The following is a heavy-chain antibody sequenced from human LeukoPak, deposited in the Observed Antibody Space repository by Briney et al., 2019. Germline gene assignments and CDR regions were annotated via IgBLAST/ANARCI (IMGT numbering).Heavy chain of an antibody. Sequence: SETLSLTCTVSGGSISSYYWSWIGHPPGKGLEWIGYIYYSGSTNYNPSLKSRVTISVDTSKNQFSLKLSSVTATDTAVYYCARDRNKYSSSPNWFDPWGQGTLVTVSS. D-gene: IGHD6-6*01. CDR2: IYYSGST. CDR1: GGSISSYY. J-gene: IGHJ5*02. CDR3: ARDRNKYSSSPNWFDP. V-gene: IGHV4-59*01.